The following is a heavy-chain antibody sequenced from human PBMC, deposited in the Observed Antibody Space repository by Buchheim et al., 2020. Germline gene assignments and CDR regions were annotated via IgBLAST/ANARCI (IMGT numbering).Heavy chain of an antibody. CDR2: IYYSGST. J-gene: IGHJ5*02. CDR1: GGSISSGAYY. D-gene: IGHD2/OR15-2a*01. Sequence: QVQLQASGPGLVKPSQTLSLTCTVSGGSISSGAYYWSWIRQHPGKGLEWIGYIYYSGSTYYNPSLKSRITISVATSKNKFSLKLSSVTAADTAVYYCASKASINWFDPWGQGTL. CDR3: ASKASINWFDP. V-gene: IGHV4-31*03.